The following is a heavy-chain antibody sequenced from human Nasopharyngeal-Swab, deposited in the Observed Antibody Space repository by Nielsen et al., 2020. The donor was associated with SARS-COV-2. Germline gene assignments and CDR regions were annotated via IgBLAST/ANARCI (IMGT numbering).Heavy chain of an antibody. D-gene: IGHD3-9*01. J-gene: IGHJ6*02. CDR1: CGSFSGSY. V-gene: IGHV4-34*01. Sequence: SETLSLPSAVFCGSFSGSYLSWVRPPPGGGLEWGGGIKYSGSTMYIPSLKSRVTISVDRSKNQFSLRLSSVTAADTAVYYCARRYFDSLYGMDVWGQGTTVTVSS. CDR2: IKYSGST. CDR3: ARRYFDSLYGMDV.